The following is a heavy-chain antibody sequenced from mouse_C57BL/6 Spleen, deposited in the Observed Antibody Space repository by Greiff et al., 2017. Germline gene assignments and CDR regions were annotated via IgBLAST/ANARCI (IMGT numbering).Heavy chain of an antibody. CDR2: IRSKSSNYAT. Sequence: EVQRVESGGGLVQPKGSLKLSCAASGFTFNTYAMHWVRQAPGKGLEWVARIRSKSSNYATYYADSVKDRFTISRDDSQSMLYLQMNNLKTEDTAMYYCVRVGVTGTKDYAMDYWGQGTSVTVSS. CDR1: GFTFNTYA. D-gene: IGHD4-1*01. V-gene: IGHV10-3*01. CDR3: VRVGVTGTKDYAMDY. J-gene: IGHJ4*01.